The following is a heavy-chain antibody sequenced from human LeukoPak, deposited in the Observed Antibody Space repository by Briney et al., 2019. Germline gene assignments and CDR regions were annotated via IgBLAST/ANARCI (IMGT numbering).Heavy chain of an antibody. CDR3: ARGGKYYYYYYMDV. Sequence: ASVKVSCKASGGTFSSYAISWVRQAPGQGLEWMGGIIPIFGTANYAQKFQGRVTITADKSTSTAYMELSSLRSEDTAVYYCARGGKYYYYYYMDVWGKGTTVTISS. CDR1: GGTFSSYA. CDR2: IIPIFGTA. D-gene: IGHD3-16*01. J-gene: IGHJ6*03. V-gene: IGHV1-69*06.